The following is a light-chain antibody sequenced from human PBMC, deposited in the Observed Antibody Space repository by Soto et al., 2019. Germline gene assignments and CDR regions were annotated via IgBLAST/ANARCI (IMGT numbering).Light chain of an antibody. V-gene: IGKV3-20*01. J-gene: IGKJ2*01. CDR1: QSVSSSY. CDR2: GAS. Sequence: EIVLTQSPGTLSLSPGERATLSCRASQSVSSSYLAWYQQRPGQAPRLLIYGASSRATGIPDRFSGTGSGTDFTLTISRLEPEDFAVYYCQQSVSSPYTFGQGTNLEIK. CDR3: QQSVSSPYT.